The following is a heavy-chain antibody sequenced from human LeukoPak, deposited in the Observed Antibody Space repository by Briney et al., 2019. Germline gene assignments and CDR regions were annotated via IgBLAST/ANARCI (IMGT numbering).Heavy chain of an antibody. J-gene: IGHJ4*02. D-gene: IGHD3-10*01. V-gene: IGHV4-59*01. Sequence: SETLSLTCTVSGGSISPYYWSWIRQPPGKGLEWIGYIHYSGTTNYNPSLQSRVTISVDRSNNQFSLKLSSVTAADTAVYYCAKGGDYGSGSYYNYWGQGTLVTVSS. CDR1: GGSISPYY. CDR3: AKGGDYGSGSYYNY. CDR2: IHYSGTT.